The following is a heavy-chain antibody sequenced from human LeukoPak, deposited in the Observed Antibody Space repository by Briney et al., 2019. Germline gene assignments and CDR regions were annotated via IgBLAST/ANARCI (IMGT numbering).Heavy chain of an antibody. V-gene: IGHV3-23*01. CDR2: ISGSGDST. J-gene: IGHJ4*02. Sequence: PGGSLRLSCAASGFTFSSSAMNWVRQAPGKGLEWVSVISGSGDSTYYADSVKGRFTISRDNSKNTLYLQMNSLRVEDAAVYYCAKAGGNFGIFDYWGQGTLVTVSS. D-gene: IGHD4-23*01. CDR1: GFTFSSSA. CDR3: AKAGGNFGIFDY.